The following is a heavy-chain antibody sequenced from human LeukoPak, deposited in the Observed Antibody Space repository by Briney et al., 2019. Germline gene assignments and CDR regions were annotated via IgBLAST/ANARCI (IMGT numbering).Heavy chain of an antibody. Sequence: PGGSLRLSCAASGFTFSNYAMQWVRQAPGKGLEWVTVISPGGSNEYYADSVKGRFTISRDNSKNTLYLQMNSLRAEDTAVYYCARVARLSDYYDSSGYSRGGYFDYWGQGTLVTVSS. CDR3: ARVARLSDYYDSSGYSRGGYFDY. D-gene: IGHD3-22*01. CDR2: ISPGGSNE. V-gene: IGHV3-30-3*01. J-gene: IGHJ4*02. CDR1: GFTFSNYA.